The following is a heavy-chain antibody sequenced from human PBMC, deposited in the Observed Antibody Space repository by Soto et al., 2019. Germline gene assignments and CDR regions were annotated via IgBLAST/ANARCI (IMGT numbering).Heavy chain of an antibody. CDR2: IIPIFGTA. D-gene: IGHD2-2*01. Sequence: QVQLVQSGAEVKKPGSSVKVSCKASGGTFSSYAISWVRQAPGQGLEGMGGIIPIFGTAHYAQKFQGRVTITADEPTSTAYMELSSLRSEDTAVYYCARHVPAAGYYYGMDVWGQGTTVTVSS. V-gene: IGHV1-69*12. CDR1: GGTFSSYA. J-gene: IGHJ6*02. CDR3: ARHVPAAGYYYGMDV.